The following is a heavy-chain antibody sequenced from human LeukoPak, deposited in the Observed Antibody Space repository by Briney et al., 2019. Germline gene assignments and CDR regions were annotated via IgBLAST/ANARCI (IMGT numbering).Heavy chain of an antibody. CDR2: FYWDDDK. CDR1: GFSLSTSGVG. V-gene: IGHV2-5*02. D-gene: IGHD3-22*01. J-gene: IGHJ3*02. CDR3: AHRRYYYDSSGPEAFDI. Sequence: SGPTLVNPTQTLTLTCTFSGFSLSTSGVGVGWIRQPPGKALEWLALFYWDDDKRYSPSLKSRLTITKDTSKNQVVLTMTNMDPVDTATYYCAHRRYYYDSSGPEAFDIWGQGTMVTVSS.